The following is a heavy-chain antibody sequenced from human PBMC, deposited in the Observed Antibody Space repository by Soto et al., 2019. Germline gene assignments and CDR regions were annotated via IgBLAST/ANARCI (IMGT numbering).Heavy chain of an antibody. V-gene: IGHV2-5*02. CDR1: GFSLSTSGVG. CDR2: MYWDDEK. CDR3: AHRAAAGGYDY. Sequence: QITLKESGPTLVKPTQTLTLTCTFPGFSLSTSGVGVGWIRQPPGKALEWLALMYWDDEKRYSPSLKSRLTITQETSQNQRGLTKTNVDPVDTATYYCAHRAAAGGYDYWGQGTLVAVSS. J-gene: IGHJ4*02. D-gene: IGHD6-13*01.